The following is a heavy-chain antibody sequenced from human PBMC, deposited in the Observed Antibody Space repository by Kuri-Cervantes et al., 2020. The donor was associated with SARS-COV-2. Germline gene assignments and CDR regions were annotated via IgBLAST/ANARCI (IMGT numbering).Heavy chain of an antibody. D-gene: IGHD3-3*01. CDR3: ARRGFTIFGVVITNWFDP. CDR1: GGSISSSSYY. Sequence: GSLRLSCTVSGGSISSSSYYWGWIRQSPGKGLEWIGSIYYSGSTYYNPSLKSRVTISVDTSKNQFSLKLSSVTAADTAVYYCARRGFTIFGVVITNWFDPWGQGTLVTVSS. J-gene: IGHJ5*02. CDR2: IYYSGST. V-gene: IGHV4-39*01.